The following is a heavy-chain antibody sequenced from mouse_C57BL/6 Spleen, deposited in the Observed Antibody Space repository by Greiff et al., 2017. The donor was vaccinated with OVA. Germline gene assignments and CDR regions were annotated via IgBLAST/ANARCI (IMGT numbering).Heavy chain of an antibody. V-gene: IGHV1-55*01. CDR2: IYPGSGST. CDR1: GYTFTSYW. CDR3: ARTRGYVGDIDY. J-gene: IGHJ4*01. D-gene: IGHD3-1*01. Sequence: QVQLQQPGAELVKPGASVKMSCKASGYTFTSYWITWVKQRPGQGLEWIGDIYPGSGSTNYNEKFKSKATLTVDTSSSTAYMQLSSLTSEDSAVYYCARTRGYVGDIDYWGQGTSVTVSS.